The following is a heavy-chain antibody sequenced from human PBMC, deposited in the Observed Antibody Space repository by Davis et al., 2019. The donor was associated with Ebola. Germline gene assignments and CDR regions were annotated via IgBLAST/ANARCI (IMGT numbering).Heavy chain of an antibody. V-gene: IGHV3-53*01. CDR3: ADVYGLDV. CDR1: GFTFSNAW. CDR2: SSSGGRT. J-gene: IGHJ6*04. Sequence: GESLKISCAASGFTFSNAWMNWVRQAPGKGLEWVSISSSGGRTYYADPVKGRFTISRNRSKNTLYLKMNSLRAEDTAGYYCADVYGLDVWGKGTTVTVSS.